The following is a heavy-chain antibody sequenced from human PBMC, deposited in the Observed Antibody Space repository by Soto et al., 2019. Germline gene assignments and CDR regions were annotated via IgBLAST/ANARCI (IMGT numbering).Heavy chain of an antibody. CDR1: GGSIRSGGYY. V-gene: IGHV4-31*03. Sequence: QVQLQESGPGLVRPSQTLSLTCTVSGGSIRSGGYYWTWIRQHPGKGLEWIGYIYNTGRTYYNPSLKSRVTISVDTSENQCSLSLTSVTAADTAVYYCARDGGSTPVVYFQHWGQGTQVSVSS. D-gene: IGHD4-17*01. J-gene: IGHJ1*01. CDR2: IYNTGRT. CDR3: ARDGGSTPVVYFQH.